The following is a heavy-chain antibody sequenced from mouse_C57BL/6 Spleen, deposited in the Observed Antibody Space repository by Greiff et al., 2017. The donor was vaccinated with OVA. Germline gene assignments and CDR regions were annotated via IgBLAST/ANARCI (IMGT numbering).Heavy chain of an antibody. CDR3: AGEDDCEDDAMDY. Sequence: QVQLQQSGPELVKPGASVKISCKASGYAFSSSWMNWVQQRPGKGLEWIGRIYPGDGDTNYNGKVKGKATLTADNSSSTADMLLSSLTSEDSAVYLSAGEDDCEDDAMDYWGQGTSVTVSA. CDR2: IYPGDGDT. V-gene: IGHV1-82*01. CDR1: GYAFSSSW. J-gene: IGHJ4*01. D-gene: IGHD2-4*01.